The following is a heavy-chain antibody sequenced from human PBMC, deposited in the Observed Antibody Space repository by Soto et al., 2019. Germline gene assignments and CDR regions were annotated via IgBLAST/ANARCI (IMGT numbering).Heavy chain of an antibody. V-gene: IGHV1-2*04. J-gene: IGHJ6*02. CDR1: GYTFTGYY. Sequence: QVQLVQSGAEVKKPGASVKVSCKASGYTFTGYYMHWVRQAPGQGLEWMGWINPNSGGTNYAQKFQGWXNMXRXTSISTAYMELSRLRSDDTAVYYCARVSRVHPGMDVWGQGTTVTVSS. CDR2: INPNSGGT. CDR3: ARVSRVHPGMDV.